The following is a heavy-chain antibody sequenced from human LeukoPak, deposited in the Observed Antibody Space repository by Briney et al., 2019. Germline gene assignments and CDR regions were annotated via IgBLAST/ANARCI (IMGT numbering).Heavy chain of an antibody. CDR1: GFTFTSYG. CDR2: ISAYNGNT. Sequence: ASVKVSCKASGFTFTSYGVSWVRQAPGQGLEWMGWISAYNGNTNHAQKLQGRVTMTKDTSTSTAYMELRSLRSDDTAVYYCARDRPNSGSYADYWGQGTLVTVSS. D-gene: IGHD1-26*01. CDR3: ARDRPNSGSYADY. V-gene: IGHV1-18*01. J-gene: IGHJ4*02.